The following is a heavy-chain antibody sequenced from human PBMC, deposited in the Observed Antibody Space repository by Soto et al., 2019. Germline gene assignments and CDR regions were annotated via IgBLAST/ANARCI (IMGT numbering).Heavy chain of an antibody. CDR1: GGSISSYY. CDR2: IYYSGST. CDR3: ARGGLKSKVPDHYYDSSGYYGY. V-gene: IGHV4-59*08. D-gene: IGHD3-22*01. J-gene: IGHJ4*02. Sequence: TSETLSLTCTVSGGSISSYYLSWIRQPPGKGLEWIGYIYYSGSTNYNPSLKSRVTISVDTSKNQFSLKLSSVTAADTAVYYCARGGLKSKVPDHYYDSSGYYGYWGQGTLVTVSS.